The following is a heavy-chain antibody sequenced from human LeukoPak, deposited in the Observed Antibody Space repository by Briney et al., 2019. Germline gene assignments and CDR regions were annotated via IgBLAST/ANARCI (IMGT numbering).Heavy chain of an antibody. CDR2: ISYDGTNK. D-gene: IGHD6-19*01. V-gene: IGHV3-30-3*01. Sequence: PGGSLRLSCAASGFTFSTYAMHWVPQAPGKGLEWVAVISYDGTNKYYADSVKGRFTISRDNSKNTMYLQMNSLRAEDTAVYYCARDLDSSGWYSLGITVDYWGQGTLVTVSS. J-gene: IGHJ4*02. CDR1: GFTFSTYA. CDR3: ARDLDSSGWYSLGITVDY.